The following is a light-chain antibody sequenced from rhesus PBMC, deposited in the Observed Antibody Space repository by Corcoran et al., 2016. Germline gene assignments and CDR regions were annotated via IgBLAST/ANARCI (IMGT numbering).Light chain of an antibody. CDR2: AAS. CDR1: QDISNA. Sequence: DIHMTQSPSSLSASVGDKVSITCRASQDISNALAWFQQKPGKAPQLLIYAASSLQSGVPSRFSGSGSGTDFTLTISSLQPEDFAVYYCPQRKGYPLTFGGGTEVVIK. J-gene: IGKJ4*01. V-gene: IGKV1-33*01. CDR3: PQRKGYPLT.